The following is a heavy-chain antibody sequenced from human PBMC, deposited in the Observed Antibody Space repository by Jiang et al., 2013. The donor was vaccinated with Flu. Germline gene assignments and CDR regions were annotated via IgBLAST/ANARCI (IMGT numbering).Heavy chain of an antibody. J-gene: IGHJ6*02. CDR3: ARNLAGIDV. CDR2: INGGNGNT. CDR1: GYTFTSYL. V-gene: IGHV1-3*01. D-gene: IGHD1-14*01. Sequence: GAEVKKPGASVKVSCKASGYTFTSYLIHWVRQAPGQRLEWMGWINGGNGNTEYSQRFQGRVTITRDTFANTAYMELSSLRSEDTAVYYCARNLAGIDVWGQGTTVTVSS.